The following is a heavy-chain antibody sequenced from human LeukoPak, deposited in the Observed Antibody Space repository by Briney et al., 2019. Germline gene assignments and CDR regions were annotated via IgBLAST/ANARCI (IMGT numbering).Heavy chain of an antibody. D-gene: IGHD5/OR15-5a*01. J-gene: IGHJ4*02. Sequence: SETLSLTCAVSGGSFSDYYWSWIRQPPGKGLEWIGEINHSGSTYYNQSLKGRFTISVDKSKNQFSLRLSSVTASDTAVYYCARGPKAVYDYGGQGTVVAVS. CDR3: ARGPKAVYDY. V-gene: IGHV4-34*01. CDR1: GGSFSDYY. CDR2: INHSGST.